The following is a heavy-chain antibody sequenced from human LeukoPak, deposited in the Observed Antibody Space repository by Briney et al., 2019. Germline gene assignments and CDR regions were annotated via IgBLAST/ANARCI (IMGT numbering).Heavy chain of an antibody. CDR2: VNHSGRT. Sequence: SETLSLTCAVYGGSFSEHYWSWIRQPPGKRLEWSGEVNHSGRTNYNPSLKSRVTISADRSQNQFSLKLSSVTAADTAVYYCARGLGLRVMTTVTTFDYWGQGTLVTVSS. D-gene: IGHD4-17*01. J-gene: IGHJ4*02. V-gene: IGHV4-34*01. CDR1: GGSFSEHY. CDR3: ARGLGLRVMTTVTTFDY.